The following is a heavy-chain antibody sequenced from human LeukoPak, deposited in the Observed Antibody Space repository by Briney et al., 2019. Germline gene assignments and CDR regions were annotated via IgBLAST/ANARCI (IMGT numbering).Heavy chain of an antibody. D-gene: IGHD3-3*01. J-gene: IGHJ6*02. CDR2: ISTAGDT. CDR1: GFTFSSYD. V-gene: IGHV3-13*01. Sequence: GGTLRLSCAASGFTFSSYDMHWVRQATGKGLEWVSAISTAGDTYYPGSVKGRFTISRVNAKNSLYLQMNSLRAGDTAVYYCERGDFWCGSVHNYGMDVWGQGTTVTVSS. CDR3: ERGDFWCGSVHNYGMDV.